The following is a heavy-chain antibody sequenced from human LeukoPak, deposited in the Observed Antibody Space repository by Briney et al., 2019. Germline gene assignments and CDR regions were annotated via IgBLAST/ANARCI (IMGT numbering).Heavy chain of an antibody. Sequence: GGSLRLSCTASGFSFSRSSMNWVRQAPGKGLEWIAYISSSSSAIYYADSVKGRFTISRDNAKNSLYLQMNSLRAEDSAVYYCARDRLHYGEYEKTFDYWGQGTLVTVSS. CDR1: GFSFSRSS. CDR3: ARDRLHYGEYEKTFDY. D-gene: IGHD4-17*01. V-gene: IGHV3-21*05. CDR2: ISSSSSAI. J-gene: IGHJ4*02.